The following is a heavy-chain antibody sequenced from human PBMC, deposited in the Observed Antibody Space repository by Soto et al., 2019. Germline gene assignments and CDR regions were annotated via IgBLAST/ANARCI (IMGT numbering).Heavy chain of an antibody. Sequence: XXSLTLSGAASGFSFSSYALHWVCQAPGKGLEWVAVIWYDGSNKYYADSVKGRFTISRDNSKNTLYLKMNSLRAEDTAVYYCARIDAFDIWGQGTMVTVSS. CDR2: IWYDGSNK. CDR1: GFSFSSYA. CDR3: ARIDAFDI. J-gene: IGHJ3*02. V-gene: IGHV3-33*01.